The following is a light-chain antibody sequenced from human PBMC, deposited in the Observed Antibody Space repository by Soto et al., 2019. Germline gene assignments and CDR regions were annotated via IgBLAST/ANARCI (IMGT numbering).Light chain of an antibody. CDR1: SSDVGANNY. V-gene: IGLV2-8*01. CDR2: EVT. CDR3: SSYAAANRV. J-gene: IGLJ1*01. Sequence: QSALTQPPSASGSPGQSVTISCTGTSSDVGANNYVSWYQQHPGKAPKLMIYEVTKRPSGVPDRFSGSKSGNTASLTVSGLQAEDEADYYCSSYAAANRVFGTGTKVTVL.